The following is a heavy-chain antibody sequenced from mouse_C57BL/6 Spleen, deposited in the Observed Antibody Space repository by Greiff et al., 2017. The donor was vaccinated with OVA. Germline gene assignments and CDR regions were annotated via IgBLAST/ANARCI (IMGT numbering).Heavy chain of an antibody. V-gene: IGHV1-53*01. CDR3: ARELGLYYAMDY. CDR2: INPSNGGT. CDR1: GYTFTSYW. Sequence: QVQLKQPGTELVKPGASVKLSCKASGYTFTSYWMHWVKQRPGQGLEWIGNINPSNGGTNYNEKFKSKATLTVDKSSSTAYMQLSSLTSEDSAVYYCARELGLYYAMDYWGQGTSVTVSS. D-gene: IGHD4-1*01. J-gene: IGHJ4*01.